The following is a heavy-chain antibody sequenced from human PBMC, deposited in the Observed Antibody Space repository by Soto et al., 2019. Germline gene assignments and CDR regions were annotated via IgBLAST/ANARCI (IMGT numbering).Heavy chain of an antibody. CDR1: GFPFSSYS. V-gene: IGHV3-23*01. D-gene: IGHD6-13*01. CDR2: ISGSGGST. CDR3: AKDGSSSWYYYYYGMDG. Sequence: PGGSMRLSCASSGFPFSSYSMILVRPAPGKGLEWVSAISGSGGSTYYADSVKGRFTISRDNSKNTLYLQMNSLRAEDTAVYYCAKDGSSSWYYYYYGMDGWGQGTTVTVSS. J-gene: IGHJ6*02.